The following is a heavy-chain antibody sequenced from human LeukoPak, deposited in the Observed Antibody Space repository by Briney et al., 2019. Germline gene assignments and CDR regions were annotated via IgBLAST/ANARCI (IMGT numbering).Heavy chain of an antibody. CDR3: TRHDVVEVIGHRMAV. CDR1: GASIGAYY. D-gene: IGHD2-15*01. V-gene: IGHV4-59*08. CDR2: ISQNAYT. Sequence: SSETLSLTCTVSGASIGAYYWSWIRQPPGRGLEWIGYISQNAYTHYTPSLRSRVTISRDTSENQFSLILTSVTAADTAVYYCTRHDVVEVIGHRMAVWGQGTTVTVSS. J-gene: IGHJ6*02.